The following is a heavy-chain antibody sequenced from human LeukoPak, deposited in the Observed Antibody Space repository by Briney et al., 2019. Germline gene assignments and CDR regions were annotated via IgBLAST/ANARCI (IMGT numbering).Heavy chain of an antibody. J-gene: IGHJ4*02. V-gene: IGHV3-48*03. D-gene: IGHD5-18*01. CDR3: AREGTAMVSFDY. CDR2: ISSGGNTI. CDR1: GFTFSSYG. Sequence: GGSLRLSCAASGFTFSSYGLNWVRQAPGKGLEWVSYISSGGNTIYYADSVKGRFTISRDNAKNSLYLQMNSLRAEDTAVYYCAREGTAMVSFDYWGQGTLVTVSS.